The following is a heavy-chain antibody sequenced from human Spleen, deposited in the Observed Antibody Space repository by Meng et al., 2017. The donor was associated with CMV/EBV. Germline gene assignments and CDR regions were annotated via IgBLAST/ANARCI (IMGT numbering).Heavy chain of an antibody. Sequence: LSLTCAASGFTFSSYAMSWVRQVPGKGLEWVSAISGSGGSTYYADSVKGRFTISRDNSKNTLYLQMNSLRAEDTAVYYCAREIRMGYWGQGTLVTVSS. V-gene: IGHV3-23*01. J-gene: IGHJ4*02. CDR1: GFTFSSYA. D-gene: IGHD2-15*01. CDR3: AREIRMGY. CDR2: ISGSGGST.